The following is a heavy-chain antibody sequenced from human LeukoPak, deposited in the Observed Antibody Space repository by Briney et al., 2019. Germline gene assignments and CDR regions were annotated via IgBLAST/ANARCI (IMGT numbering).Heavy chain of an antibody. CDR2: INQRRNT. J-gene: IGHJ4*02. Sequence: SETLSLTCVVYGESLSGYSWSWIRQPPGKGLEWIGEINQRRNTNYNPSLKSRVTISIDTSKNQFSLKLSSVTAADTAVYFCARQVPRDGYYYFFDYWGQGTLVTVSS. V-gene: IGHV4-34*01. D-gene: IGHD5-12*01. CDR3: ARQVPRDGYYYFFDY. CDR1: GESLSGYS.